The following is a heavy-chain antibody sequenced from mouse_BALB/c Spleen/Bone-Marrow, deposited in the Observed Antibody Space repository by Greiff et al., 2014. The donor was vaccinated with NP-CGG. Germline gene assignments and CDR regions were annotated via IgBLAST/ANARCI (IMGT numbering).Heavy chain of an antibody. D-gene: IGHD1-1*01. CDR2: INPYNDDT. J-gene: IGHJ2*01. CDR1: GYTFTSYI. CDR3: ARSYGSPFDY. V-gene: IGHV1-14*01. Sequence: VQLQQPGPELVKPGASVKMSCKASGYTFTSYIMHWVKQKPGQGLEWIGYINPYNDDTKYNEKFKGKPTLTSDKSSSTAYMELSSLTSEDSAVYYCARSYGSPFDYWGQGTTLTVSS.